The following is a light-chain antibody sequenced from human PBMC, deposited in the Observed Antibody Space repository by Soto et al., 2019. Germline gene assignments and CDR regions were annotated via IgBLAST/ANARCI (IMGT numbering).Light chain of an antibody. J-gene: IGKJ3*01. CDR2: GAS. CDR3: QQYNNLGT. CDR1: QSVSSN. Sequence: EIVMTQSPATLSVSPGERATLSCRASQSVSSNLAWYQQKPGQAPRLLIYGASTRATGIPARFSGSGSGTAFTLTISNLQSDDFAVYSCQQYNNLGTFGPGTKVDIK. V-gene: IGKV3-15*01.